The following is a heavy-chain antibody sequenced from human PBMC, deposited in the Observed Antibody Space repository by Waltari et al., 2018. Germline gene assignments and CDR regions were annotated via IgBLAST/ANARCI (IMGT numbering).Heavy chain of an antibody. V-gene: IGHV3-48*01. CDR1: GVNIEDYS. Sequence: EIKLVQSGGGLVQPGGSLRLDWAAWGVNIEDYSMNWVRQAPGKGLEWVSYITGTSRTKFYADSVRGRFTISRDNAKNSLYLQMNSLRADDTAVYFCARPVRISGNYGLDVWGQGTTVIVSS. J-gene: IGHJ6*02. CDR3: ARPVRISGNYGLDV. CDR2: ITGTSRTK.